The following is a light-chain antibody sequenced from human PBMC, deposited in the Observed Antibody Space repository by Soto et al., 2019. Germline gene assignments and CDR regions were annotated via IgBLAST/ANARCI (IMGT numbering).Light chain of an antibody. Sequence: QSVLTRPASVSGSPGRSIASSCTGTSSDVGSYNLVSWYQQHTGKAPKLMIYEVSNRPSGVSNRFSGSKSGNTASLTISGLQAEDEADYYCSSYTSSSTYVFGTGTKVTV. CDR3: SSYTSSSTYV. V-gene: IGLV2-14*02. CDR2: EVS. CDR1: SSDVGSYNL. J-gene: IGLJ1*01.